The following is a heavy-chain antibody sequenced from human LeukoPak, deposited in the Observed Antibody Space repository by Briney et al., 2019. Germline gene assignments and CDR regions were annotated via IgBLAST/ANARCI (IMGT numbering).Heavy chain of an antibody. J-gene: IGHJ4*02. CDR3: ARTLYYDSSGYYFDY. D-gene: IGHD3-22*01. CDR2: ISSSGSTI. V-gene: IGHV3-48*04. Sequence: SGGSLRLSCAASGFTFSSYSMTWVRQAPGKGLEWVSYISSSGSTIYYADSVKGRFTISRDNAKNSLYLQMNSLRAEDTAVYYCARTLYYDSSGYYFDYWGQGTLVTVSS. CDR1: GFTFSSYS.